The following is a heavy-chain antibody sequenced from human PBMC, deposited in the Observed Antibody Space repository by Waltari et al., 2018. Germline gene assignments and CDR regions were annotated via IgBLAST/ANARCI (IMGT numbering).Heavy chain of an antibody. Sequence: QVQLQESGPGLVNPSQTLSLTCTVSGGSISSGSYYWRWSRQPAGKGLEWLGPICTSGSTNYNPSLKSRVTMSVDTSKNQFSLTLSAVTAADTAVYYCANSPYGDYVGGYFDYWGQGTLVTVSS. V-gene: IGHV4-61*02. CDR3: ANSPYGDYVGGYFDY. D-gene: IGHD4-17*01. CDR1: GGSISSGSYY. CDR2: ICTSGST. J-gene: IGHJ4*02.